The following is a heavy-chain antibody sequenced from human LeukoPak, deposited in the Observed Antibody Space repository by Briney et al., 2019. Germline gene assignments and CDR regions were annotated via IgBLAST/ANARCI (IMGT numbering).Heavy chain of an antibody. D-gene: IGHD2-2*01. Sequence: GGSLRLSCAASALTFSSYGMHWVRQAPGKGLEWVSAISGSGSTYYADSVKGRFTISRDNSKNTGYLQMNSLRAEDTAVYYCVKGGQDCSPTTCYYDWGQGTLVTVSS. CDR3: VKGGQDCSPTTCYYD. CDR2: ISGSGST. J-gene: IGHJ4*02. V-gene: IGHV3-23*01. CDR1: ALTFSSYG.